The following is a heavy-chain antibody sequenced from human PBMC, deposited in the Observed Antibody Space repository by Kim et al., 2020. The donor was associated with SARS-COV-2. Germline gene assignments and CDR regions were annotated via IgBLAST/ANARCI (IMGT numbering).Heavy chain of an antibody. Sequence: QKCQGRVTMTRDTSGKTAYMELSSLGSDDTAVYYCARDGISIVRGWSEFDYWGQGTLVTVSS. CDR3: ARDGISIVRGWSEFDY. J-gene: IGHJ4*02. D-gene: IGHD3-10*01. V-gene: IGHV1-2*02.